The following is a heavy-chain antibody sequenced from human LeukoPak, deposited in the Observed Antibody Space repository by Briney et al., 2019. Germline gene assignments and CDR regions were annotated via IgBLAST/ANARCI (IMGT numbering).Heavy chain of an antibody. CDR3: GRSYQGRDFDY. V-gene: IGHV4-38-2*02. Sequence: SETLSLTCTVSGYSISSGYYWGWIRQPPGKGLEWIGSIYYSGSTYYNPSLKSRVTMSVDTSKNQFSLKLSSVTAADTAVYYCGRSYQGRDFDYWGQGILVTVSS. CDR2: IYYSGST. CDR1: GYSISSGYY. J-gene: IGHJ4*02.